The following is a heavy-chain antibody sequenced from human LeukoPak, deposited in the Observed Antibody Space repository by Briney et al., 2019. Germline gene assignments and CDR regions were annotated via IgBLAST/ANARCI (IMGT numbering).Heavy chain of an antibody. D-gene: IGHD3-3*01. J-gene: IGHJ4*02. V-gene: IGHV3-30*02. CDR3: AKDRQTITIFGVVNTPRANFDY. CDR1: GFSFSRYD. Sequence: GGSLRLSCAASGFSFSRYDIHWVRQAPGKGLEWVAFIRYDGSNKNYADSVKGRFTISRDKFMRTVYLQMNSLRAEDTAVYYCAKDRQTITIFGVVNTPRANFDYWGQGTLVTVSS. CDR2: IRYDGSNK.